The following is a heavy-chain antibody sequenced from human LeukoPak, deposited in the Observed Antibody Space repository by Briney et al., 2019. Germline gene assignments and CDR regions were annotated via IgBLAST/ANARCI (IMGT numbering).Heavy chain of an antibody. CDR2: ISSSGSPI. J-gene: IGHJ2*01. Sequence: EGSLRLSCAASGFTFSSYEMNWVRQAPGKGLEWVSYISSSGSPIYYADSVKGRFTISRDNAKNSLYLQMNSLRAEDTAVYYCATKYCSGGSCYHYWYFDLWGRGTLVTVSS. CDR1: GFTFSSYE. V-gene: IGHV3-48*03. D-gene: IGHD2-15*01. CDR3: ATKYCSGGSCYHYWYFDL.